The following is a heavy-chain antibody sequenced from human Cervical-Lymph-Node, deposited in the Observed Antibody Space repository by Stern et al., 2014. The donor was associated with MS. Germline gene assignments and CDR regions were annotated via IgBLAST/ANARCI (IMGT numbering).Heavy chain of an antibody. J-gene: IGHJ3*01. V-gene: IGHV1-69-2*01. Sequence: VQLVESGAEVKKPGTTVKISCKVSGYTFTDNYIHWIQQAPGKGLEWMGLIDPEDGETRYAEKFQARVTITADTSTDTANLELGSLRSEDTAVYFCATAHYTDDNGQSDAFDFWGQGTLVTVSS. D-gene: IGHD2-8*01. CDR3: ATAHYTDDNGQSDAFDF. CDR1: GYTFTDNY. CDR2: IDPEDGET.